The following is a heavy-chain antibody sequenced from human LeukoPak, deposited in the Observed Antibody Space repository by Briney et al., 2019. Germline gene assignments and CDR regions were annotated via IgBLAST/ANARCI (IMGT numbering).Heavy chain of an antibody. CDR1: GFSLSTSGAG. J-gene: IGHJ4*02. V-gene: IGHV2-5*02. D-gene: IGHD5-12*01. CDR3: AHRVADSGYDWGDFDY. Sequence: SGPTLVKPTQTLTLTCTFSGFSLSTSGAGVGWIRQPPGKALEWLALIFWDDDRRFSPSLKSRLTITKDTSKNQVVLTMTNMDPVDTATYYCAHRVADSGYDWGDFDYWGQGTLVTVSS. CDR2: IFWDDDR.